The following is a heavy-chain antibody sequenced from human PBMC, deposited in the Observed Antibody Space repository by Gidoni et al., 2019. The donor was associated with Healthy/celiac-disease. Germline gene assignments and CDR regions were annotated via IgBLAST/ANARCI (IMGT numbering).Heavy chain of an antibody. CDR3: AKGPRYCSGGSCYSSGDY. V-gene: IGHV3-23*01. Sequence: EVQLLESGGGLVQPGGSLRLSCAASGFTFSSYAMSWVRQAPGKGLEWVSAISGSGGSTYYADSVKGRFTISRDNSKNTLYLQMNSLRAEDTAVYYCAKGPRYCSGGSCYSSGDYWGQGTLVTVSS. CDR2: ISGSGGST. CDR1: GFTFSSYA. D-gene: IGHD2-15*01. J-gene: IGHJ4*02.